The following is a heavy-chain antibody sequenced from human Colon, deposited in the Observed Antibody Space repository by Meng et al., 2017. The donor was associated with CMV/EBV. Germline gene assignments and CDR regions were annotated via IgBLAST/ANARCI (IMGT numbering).Heavy chain of an antibody. V-gene: IGHV2-5*02. Sequence: QLTLKESRASLVTPTQPFQLTSTSSGFSLRTIGRGGGWFRQPPGKALKWLGVIYWDDDKRYSPSLKSRLTITKDTSKNQGVLTMTNLDPLDTATYYGAHRPYGSGSYFFDYWGQGTLVTVSS. CDR3: AHRPYGSGSYFFDY. CDR1: GFSLRTIGRG. D-gene: IGHD3-10*01. CDR2: IYWDDDK. J-gene: IGHJ4*02.